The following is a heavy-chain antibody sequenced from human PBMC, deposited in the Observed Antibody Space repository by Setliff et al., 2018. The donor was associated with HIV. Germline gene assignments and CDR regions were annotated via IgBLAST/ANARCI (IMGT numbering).Heavy chain of an antibody. J-gene: IGHJ4*02. D-gene: IGHD3-3*01. CDR3: ATGIDNFWSGYVN. CDR2: IYYGGST. V-gene: IGHV4-39*02. Sequence: SETLSLTCNVSGGSINRPTHHWGWVRQPPGKGLEWLGNIYYGGSTSYNPSLKSRLTISIDTSKNHFSLKLTSVTPADTAVYYCATGIDNFWSGYVNWGQGTLVTVSS. CDR1: GGSINRPTHH.